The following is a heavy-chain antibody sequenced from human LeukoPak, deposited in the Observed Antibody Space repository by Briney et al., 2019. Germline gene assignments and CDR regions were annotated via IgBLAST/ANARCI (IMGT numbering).Heavy chain of an antibody. CDR1: GFTFSSYS. V-gene: IGHV3-48*04. CDR2: ISSASGSI. J-gene: IGHJ4*02. CDR3: ARLPAYCSSSACYYGY. Sequence: GGSLRLSCAASGFTFSSYSMNWVRQAPGKGPEWLSYISSASGSIYYADSVKGRFTISRDNAKNSLFLQMNSLRAEDTAMYYCARLPAYCSSSACYYGYWGQGTLVTVSS. D-gene: IGHD2-2*01.